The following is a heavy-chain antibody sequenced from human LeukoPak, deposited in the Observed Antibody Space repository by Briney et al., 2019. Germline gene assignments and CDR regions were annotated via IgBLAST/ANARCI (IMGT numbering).Heavy chain of an antibody. Sequence: GGSLRLSCAASGFTFSSYAMSWVRQAPGKGLEWVSAISGSGGSTCYADSVKGRFTISRDNSKNTLYLQMNSLRAEDTAVYYCAKDYRGSHSSWIYYFDYWGQGTLVTVSS. V-gene: IGHV3-23*01. CDR1: GFTFSSYA. D-gene: IGHD6-13*01. CDR2: ISGSGGST. J-gene: IGHJ4*02. CDR3: AKDYRGSHSSWIYYFDY.